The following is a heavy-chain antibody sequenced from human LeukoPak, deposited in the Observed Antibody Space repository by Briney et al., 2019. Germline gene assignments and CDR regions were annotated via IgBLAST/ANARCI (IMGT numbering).Heavy chain of an antibody. CDR1: GFTFSSYE. D-gene: IGHD6-13*01. V-gene: IGHV3-48*03. CDR2: ISSSGSTI. CDR3: ARDLIQDSSSWFPSYYYYGMDV. J-gene: IGHJ6*02. Sequence: PGGSLRLSCAASGFTFSSYEMNWVRQAPGKGLEWVSYISSSGSTIYYADSVKGRFTISRDNAKNSLYLQMNSLRAEDTAVHYCARDLIQDSSSWFPSYYYYGMDVWGQGTTVTVSS.